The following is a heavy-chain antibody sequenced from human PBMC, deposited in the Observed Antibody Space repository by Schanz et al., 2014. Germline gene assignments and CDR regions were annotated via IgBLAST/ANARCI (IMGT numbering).Heavy chain of an antibody. J-gene: IGHJ3*01. V-gene: IGHV1-69*09. CDR2: IIPILGIG. CDR1: GGTFSSYT. CDR3: ARGSCSNSGCFDAFDV. Sequence: QVQLVQSGAEVKKPGSSVKVSCKASGGTFSSYTISWVRQAPGQGPEWMGRIIPILGIGNDAQKFQGRVTITADKSTTTFYMDLSSLGSEDTAVYYCARGSCSNSGCFDAFDVWGQGTMVTVSS. D-gene: IGHD2-2*01.